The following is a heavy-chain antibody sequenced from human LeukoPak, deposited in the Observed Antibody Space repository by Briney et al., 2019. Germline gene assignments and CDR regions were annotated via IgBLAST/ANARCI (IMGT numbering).Heavy chain of an antibody. D-gene: IGHD6-13*01. CDR3: ARGSSPYSSSWYGARSYYYYGMDV. Sequence: ASVKVSCKASGYTFTSYDINWVRQATGQGLEWMGWMNPNSGNTGYAQKFQGRVTMTRNTSISTAYMELSSLRSEDTAVYYCARGSSPYSSSWYGARSYYYYGMDVWGQGTTVTVSS. V-gene: IGHV1-8*01. CDR1: GYTFTSYD. J-gene: IGHJ6*02. CDR2: MNPNSGNT.